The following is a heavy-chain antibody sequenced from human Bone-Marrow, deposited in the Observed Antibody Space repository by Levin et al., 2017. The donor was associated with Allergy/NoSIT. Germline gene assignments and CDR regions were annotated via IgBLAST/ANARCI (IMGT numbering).Heavy chain of an antibody. CDR3: ARLRHSYHNSGDYYAMAV. J-gene: IGHJ6*02. CDR2: ISFDGNTN. Sequence: GGSLRLSCVGSGFTFSDYAMDWVRQAPGRGLEWVALISFDGNTNYYAESVQGRFAISRDDSKNTLYLQMNSLRPEDAAVYFCARLRHSYHNSGDYYAMAVWGRGTTVT. V-gene: IGHV3-30*09. D-gene: IGHD1-1*01. CDR1: GFTFSDYA.